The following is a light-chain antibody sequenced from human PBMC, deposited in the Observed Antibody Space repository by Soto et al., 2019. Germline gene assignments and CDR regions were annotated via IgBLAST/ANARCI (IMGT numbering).Light chain of an antibody. CDR1: QGISNY. J-gene: IGKJ4*01. CDR3: QKYNSAPLT. Sequence: DIPMTQSPSSLSASVGDRVTITCRASQGISNYLAWYQQTPGRVPKLLIYGASNLQSGVPSRFSGGGSGTDFTLTISSLQPEDVGTYYCQKYNSAPLTFGGGTKVEIK. CDR2: GAS. V-gene: IGKV1-27*01.